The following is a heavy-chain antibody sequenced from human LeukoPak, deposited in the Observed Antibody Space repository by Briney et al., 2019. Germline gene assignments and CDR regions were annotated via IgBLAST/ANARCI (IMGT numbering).Heavy chain of an antibody. CDR2: IYYSGST. CDR1: GGSISSYY. J-gene: IGHJ4*02. D-gene: IGHD2-2*01. V-gene: IGHV4-59*01. CDR3: AKDSFLTQHFDY. Sequence: SETLSLTCTVSGGSISSYYWSWIRQPPGKGLEWIGYIYYSGSTNYNPSLKSRVTISVDTSKNQFSLKLSSVTAADTAVYYCAKDSFLTQHFDYWGQGTLVTVSS.